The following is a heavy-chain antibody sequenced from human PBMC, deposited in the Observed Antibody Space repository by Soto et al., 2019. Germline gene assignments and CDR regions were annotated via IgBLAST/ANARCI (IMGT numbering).Heavy chain of an antibody. D-gene: IGHD6-13*01. CDR2: IYPGDSDT. CDR1: GYSFTSYW. V-gene: IGHV5-51*01. CDR3: ARTSYSKDYYYYGMDV. Sequence: ECLRLSCTGSGYSFTSYWISWVRQIPGKGLEWMGRIYPGDSDTRYSPSFQGQVTISADKSISTAYLQWSSLKASDTATYYCARTSYSKDYYYYGMDVWGQGTTVTVSS. J-gene: IGHJ6*02.